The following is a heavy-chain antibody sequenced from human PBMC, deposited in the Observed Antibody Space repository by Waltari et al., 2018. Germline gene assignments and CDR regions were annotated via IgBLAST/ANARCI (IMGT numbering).Heavy chain of an antibody. Sequence: QVQLVESGGGVVQPGRSQTLPCEAPGFSFRPSAMHWVRQAPGKGLEWVAGISFDGIGTYYAHSVKGRFAISRDNSNNTLDLQMNSLRTDDTAVYFCARELQSFGEPHLDSWGRGMPVTVSS. J-gene: IGHJ4*02. V-gene: IGHV3-30*09. CDR3: ARELQSFGEPHLDS. D-gene: IGHD3-10*01. CDR1: GFSFRPSA. CDR2: ISFDGIGT.